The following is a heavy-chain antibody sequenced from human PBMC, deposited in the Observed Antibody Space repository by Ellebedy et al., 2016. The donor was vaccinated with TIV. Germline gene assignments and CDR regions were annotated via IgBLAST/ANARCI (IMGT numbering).Heavy chain of an antibody. CDR1: GGSISSSNYY. Sequence: MPGGSLRLSCTVSGGSISSSNYYWSWIRQPPGKGLEWLGQIFYSGSTNYNPSLRSRVTISVDTSKNQFSLRLSSVTAADTAVYYCARRKITIFGVTDAFDIWGQGTVVTVSS. CDR2: IFYSGST. CDR3: ARRKITIFGVTDAFDI. D-gene: IGHD3-3*01. V-gene: IGHV4-61*01. J-gene: IGHJ3*02.